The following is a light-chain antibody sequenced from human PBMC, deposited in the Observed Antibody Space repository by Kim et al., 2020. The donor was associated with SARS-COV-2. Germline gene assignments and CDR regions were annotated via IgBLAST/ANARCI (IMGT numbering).Light chain of an antibody. Sequence: GTTVPISCTRSSGSIDDNYVQWYKQRPGGVPTTVIYEDDKRPSGVSDRFSGSIDNSSNSASLTISGLRTEDEADYYCQSYNRDNVIFGGGTQLTVL. V-gene: IGLV6-57*03. CDR1: SGSIDDNY. CDR2: EDD. CDR3: QSYNRDNVI. J-gene: IGLJ2*01.